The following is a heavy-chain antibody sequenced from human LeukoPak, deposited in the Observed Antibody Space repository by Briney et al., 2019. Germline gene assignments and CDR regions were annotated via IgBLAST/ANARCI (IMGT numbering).Heavy chain of an antibody. CDR2: IDKIGVGT. CDR3: AKDYVVGSIDY. CDR1: GFTFSSFA. V-gene: IGHV3-23*01. D-gene: IGHD2-21*01. J-gene: IGHJ4*02. Sequence: GRSLRLSCAASGFTFSSFAMSWIRQAPGKGLEWVSSIDKIGVGTYYADSVRGRFTISRDNSKNTLFLQMNSLRAEDSAVYYCAKDYVVGSIDYWGQGTLVTVSS.